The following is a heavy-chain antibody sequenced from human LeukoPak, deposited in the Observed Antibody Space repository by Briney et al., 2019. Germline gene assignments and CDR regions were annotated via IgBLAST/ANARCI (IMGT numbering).Heavy chain of an antibody. D-gene: IGHD2-8*01. CDR1: GFTFSNYD. J-gene: IGHJ4*02. Sequence: GGSLRLSCAVSGFTFSNYDMHWVRQAPGKGLGWVAVIWYDGSNKYYADSVKGRFTISRDNSKNTLYLQMNTLRAEDTAVYYCARDPGGVVYFDYWGQGTLVTVSS. CDR3: ARDPGGVVYFDY. V-gene: IGHV3-33*01. CDR2: IWYDGSNK.